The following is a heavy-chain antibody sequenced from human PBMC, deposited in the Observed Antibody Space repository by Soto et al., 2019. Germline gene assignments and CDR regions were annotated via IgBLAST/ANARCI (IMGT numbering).Heavy chain of an antibody. CDR1: GYTFTNND. D-gene: IGHD5-18*01. Sequence: GPSVKVSCKASGYTFTNNDVSWVRQATGQGLEWMGWMNPGSGDTGYAQKFQGRVTMTRDISIATDYMELNSLTSEDTAIYYCARMESFGSLNWFDPWGQGTLVTVSS. CDR2: MNPGSGDT. J-gene: IGHJ5*02. CDR3: ARMESFGSLNWFDP. V-gene: IGHV1-8*02.